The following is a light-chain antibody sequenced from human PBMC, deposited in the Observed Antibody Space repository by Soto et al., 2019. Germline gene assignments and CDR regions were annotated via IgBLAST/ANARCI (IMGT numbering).Light chain of an antibody. Sequence: SYELTQPPSVSVAPGKTAGITCGGNNIGGKSVHWYQQKPGQAPVIVIFYDSDRPSGIPERFSGSNSGNTATLTISRVEAGDEADYYCQVWDRTGGHSGVVFGGGTKLTVL. CDR3: QVWDRTGGHSGVV. CDR2: YDS. J-gene: IGLJ2*01. CDR1: NIGGKS. V-gene: IGLV3-21*04.